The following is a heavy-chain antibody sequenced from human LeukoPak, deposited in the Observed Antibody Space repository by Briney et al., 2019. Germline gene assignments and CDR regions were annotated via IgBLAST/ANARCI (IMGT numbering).Heavy chain of an antibody. CDR2: INPSGGST. V-gene: IGHV1-46*01. D-gene: IGHD5-12*01. Sequence: ASVKVSCKASGYTFTSYYMHWVRQAPRQGLEWMGIINPSGGSTSYAQKFQGRVAMTRDTSTSTVYMELSRLRSEDTAVYYCARGSRGYSGYDPREGDAFDIWGQGTMVTVSS. J-gene: IGHJ3*02. CDR1: GYTFTSYY. CDR3: ARGSRGYSGYDPREGDAFDI.